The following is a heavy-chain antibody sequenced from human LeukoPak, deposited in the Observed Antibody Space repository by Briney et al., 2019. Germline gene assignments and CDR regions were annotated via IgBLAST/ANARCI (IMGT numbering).Heavy chain of an antibody. CDR1: GGSISSHY. CDR3: ARRGTIFGPESL. V-gene: IGHV4-59*08. J-gene: IGHJ2*01. D-gene: IGHD3-3*01. Sequence: SETLSLTCTVSGGSISSHYWTWIRQSPVKGLEWIGDISNSGSTSYNPSLQSRVTISVETSKHQLFLNLSSVTAADTAVYYCARRGTIFGPESLWGRGTLVTVSS. CDR2: ISNSGST.